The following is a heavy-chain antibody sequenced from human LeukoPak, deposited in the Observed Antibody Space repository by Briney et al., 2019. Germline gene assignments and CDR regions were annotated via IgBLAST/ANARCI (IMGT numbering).Heavy chain of an antibody. CDR2: ISSSSSYI. CDR3: ARDRSSGSYDY. CDR1: GFTFSSHA. Sequence: GGSLRLSCAASGFTFSSHALSWVRQAPGKGLEWVSSISSSSSYIYYADSVKGRFTISRDNAKNSLYLQTNSLRAEDTAVYYCARDRSSGSYDYWGQGTLVTVSS. J-gene: IGHJ4*02. D-gene: IGHD3-22*01. V-gene: IGHV3-21*01.